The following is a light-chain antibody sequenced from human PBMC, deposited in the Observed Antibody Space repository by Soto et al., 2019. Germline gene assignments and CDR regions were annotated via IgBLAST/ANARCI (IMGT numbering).Light chain of an antibody. V-gene: IGLV2-14*01. CDR1: SSDVGGYNY. CDR3: QSYDSSLSAYV. J-gene: IGLJ1*01. CDR2: DVS. Sequence: QSALTQPASVSGSPGQSITISCTGTSSDVGGYNYVSWYQQHPGKAPKLMIYDVSNRPSGVSNRFSGSKSGTSASLAITGLQAEDEADYYCQSYDSSLSAYVFGTGTKVTVL.